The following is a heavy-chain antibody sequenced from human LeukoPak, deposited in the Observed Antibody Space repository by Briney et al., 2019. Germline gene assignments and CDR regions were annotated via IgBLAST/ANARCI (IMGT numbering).Heavy chain of an antibody. CDR1: GGSISSYY. J-gene: IGHJ5*02. CDR3: ARDLEWFDP. Sequence: PSETLSLTCTVSGGSISSYYWSWIRQPPGKGLEWIGYIYHSGSTNYNPSLKSRVTISVDKSKNQFSLKLSSVTAADTAVYYCARDLEWFDPWGQGTLVTVSS. CDR2: IYHSGST. V-gene: IGHV4-59*12.